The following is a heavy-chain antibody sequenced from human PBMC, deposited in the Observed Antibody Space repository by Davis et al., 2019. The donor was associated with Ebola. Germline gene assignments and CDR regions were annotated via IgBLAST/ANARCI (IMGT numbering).Heavy chain of an antibody. CDR2: LNFDGESI. V-gene: IGHV3-74*03. J-gene: IGHJ4*02. D-gene: IGHD2-8*01. CDR1: GFTFSKYW. CDR3: ARDGYADVELDF. Sequence: PGGSLRLSCAASGFTFSKYWMHWVRQVPGGGLVWISRLNFDGESITYADSVKGRFTASRDNARNTLYLQMNNLRAEDTAVYFCARDGYADVELDFWGQGTLVTVSS.